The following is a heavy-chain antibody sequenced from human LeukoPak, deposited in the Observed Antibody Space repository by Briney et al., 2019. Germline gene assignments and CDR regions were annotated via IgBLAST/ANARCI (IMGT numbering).Heavy chain of an antibody. V-gene: IGHV3-33*01. J-gene: IGHJ4*02. D-gene: IGHD3-10*01. Sequence: GGSLRLSCAAPGFTFSSYGMHWVRQAPGKGLEWVAVIWYDGSNKYYADSVKGRFTISRDNSKNTLYLQMNSLRAEDTAVYYGARDGSYGSGSYNFDYWGQGTLVTVSS. CDR2: IWYDGSNK. CDR3: ARDGSYGSGSYNFDY. CDR1: GFTFSSYG.